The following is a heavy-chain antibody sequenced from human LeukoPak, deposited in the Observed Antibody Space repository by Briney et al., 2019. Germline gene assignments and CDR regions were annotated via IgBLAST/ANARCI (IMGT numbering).Heavy chain of an antibody. CDR1: GFTFSSYA. D-gene: IGHD4-11*01. V-gene: IGHV3-23*01. Sequence: GGSLRLSCAASGFTFSSYAMSWVRQAPGMGLEWVSAISGSGGSTYYADSVKGRFTISRDNSKNTLYLQMNSLRAEDTAVYYCAKDSDYSNYGWFDPWGQGTLVTVSS. CDR3: AKDSDYSNYGWFDP. CDR2: ISGSGGST. J-gene: IGHJ5*02.